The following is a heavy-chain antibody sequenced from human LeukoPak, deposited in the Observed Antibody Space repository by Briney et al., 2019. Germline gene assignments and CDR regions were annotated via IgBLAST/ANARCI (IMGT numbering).Heavy chain of an antibody. CDR1: GGSFSGYY. J-gene: IGHJ4*02. V-gene: IGHV4-34*01. Sequence: SETLSLTCAVYGGSFSGYYWSWIRQPPGKGLEWIGEINHSGSTNYNPSLKSRVTISVDTSKNQFSLKLSSVTAADTAVYYCARGDYDILTGYRQNYYFDYWGQGTLVTVSS. CDR2: INHSGST. D-gene: IGHD3-9*01. CDR3: ARGDYDILTGYRQNYYFDY.